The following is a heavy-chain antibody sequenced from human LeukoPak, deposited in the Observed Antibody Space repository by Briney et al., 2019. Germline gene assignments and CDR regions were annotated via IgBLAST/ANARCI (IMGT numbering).Heavy chain of an antibody. CDR3: VGGATPGDY. CDR2: IKQDGSEK. J-gene: IGHJ4*02. V-gene: IGHV3-7*04. D-gene: IGHD1-26*01. Sequence: GGSLRLSCAASGLTFSRYWMSWVRQAPGKGLEWVANIKQDGSEKYYVDSVKGRFTISRHNAKKSLYLQMNNLRAEHTAVYYRVGGATPGDYWGQGTLVTVSS. CDR1: GLTFSRYW.